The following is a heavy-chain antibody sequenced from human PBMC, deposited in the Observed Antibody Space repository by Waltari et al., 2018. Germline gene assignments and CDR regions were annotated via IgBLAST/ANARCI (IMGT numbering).Heavy chain of an antibody. CDR1: GFTFSSYG. V-gene: IGHV3-33*01. Sequence: QVQLVESGGGVVQPGRSLRLSCAASGFTFSSYGMHWVRQAPGKGLEWVAFIWYCGSNKYYADSVKGRFTISRDNSKNTLYLQMNSLRAEDTAVYYCARYTGSSAYYYGMDVWGQGTTVTVSS. CDR2: IWYCGSNK. CDR3: ARYTGSSAYYYGMDV. J-gene: IGHJ6*02. D-gene: IGHD6-6*01.